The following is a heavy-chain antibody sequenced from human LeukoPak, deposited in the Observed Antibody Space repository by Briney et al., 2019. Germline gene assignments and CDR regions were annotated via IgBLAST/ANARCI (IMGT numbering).Heavy chain of an antibody. CDR3: ARDSGEYYFDY. J-gene: IGHJ4*02. Sequence: GASVKVSCKASGYTFTSYYMHWVRQAPEQGLEWMGIINPSGGSTSYAQKFQGRVTITRDTSASTAYMELSSLRSEDTAVYYCARDSGEYYFDYWGQGTLVTVSS. CDR1: GYTFTSYY. CDR2: INPSGGST. D-gene: IGHD2-15*01. V-gene: IGHV1-46*01.